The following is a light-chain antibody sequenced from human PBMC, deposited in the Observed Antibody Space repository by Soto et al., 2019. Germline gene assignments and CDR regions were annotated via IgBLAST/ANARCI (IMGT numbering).Light chain of an antibody. V-gene: IGKV3-15*01. CDR2: DAS. CDR3: QQCRNWLLT. CDR1: QNVYNN. Sequence: EIVMTQSPATLSVSPGERATLSCKASQNVYNNLAWYQQRPGQPPRLLIYDASTRATGISARFSGSGYGTEFTLTISSLQSEDFAVYFCQQCRNWLLTFGGGTKVDIK. J-gene: IGKJ4*01.